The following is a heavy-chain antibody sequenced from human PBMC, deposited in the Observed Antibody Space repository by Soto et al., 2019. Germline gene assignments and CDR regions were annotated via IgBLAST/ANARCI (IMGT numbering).Heavy chain of an antibody. Sequence: QVQLQESGPGLVKPSGTLSLTCTVSGGSFSSSNWWIWVRQPPGKGLEWIGEIYHSGSTNYNPSLKSRVTISVDKSKNQFSLRLSSVTAADTAVYYCARSIADRTPDGFDYWGQGTLVTVSS. CDR2: IYHSGST. CDR3: ARSIADRTPDGFDY. D-gene: IGHD6-6*01. V-gene: IGHV4-4*02. CDR1: GGSFSSSNW. J-gene: IGHJ4*02.